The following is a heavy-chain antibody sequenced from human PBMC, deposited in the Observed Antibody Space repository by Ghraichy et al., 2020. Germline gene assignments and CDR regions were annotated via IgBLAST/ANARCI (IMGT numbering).Heavy chain of an antibody. Sequence: SETLSLTCTVSGGSISSGSYYWSWIRQPAGKGLEWIGRIYTSGSTNYNPSLKSRVTISVDTSKNQFSLKLSSVTAADTAVYYCGAWTKGWAGTTKENYWGQGTLVTVSS. V-gene: IGHV4-61*02. CDR1: GGSISSGSYY. J-gene: IGHJ4*02. D-gene: IGHD1-7*01. CDR3: GAWTKGWAGTTKENY. CDR2: IYTSGST.